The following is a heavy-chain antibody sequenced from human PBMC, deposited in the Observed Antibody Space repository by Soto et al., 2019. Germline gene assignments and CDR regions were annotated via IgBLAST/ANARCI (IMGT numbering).Heavy chain of an antibody. CDR3: ARFLPPSGGAEFHYYGMDV. CDR1: GFSLSTSGMC. J-gene: IGHJ6*02. D-gene: IGHD1-26*01. Sequence: SGPTLVNPTQTLTLTCTFSGFSLSTSGMCVSWIRQPPGKALEWLALIDWDDDKYYSTSLKARLTVSKDTSKNQVVLTMTNMDPVDTATYYCARFLPPSGGAEFHYYGMDVWGQGTTVTVS. V-gene: IGHV2-70*01. CDR2: IDWDDDK.